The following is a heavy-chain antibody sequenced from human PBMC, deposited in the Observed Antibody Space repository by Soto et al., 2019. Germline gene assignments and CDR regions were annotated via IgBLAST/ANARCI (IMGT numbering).Heavy chain of an antibody. V-gene: IGHV3-23*01. Sequence: EVQLSESGGGLEQPGGSLRLSCAASGFTFSTYTLSWVRQAPGKGLEWVSTISGSEGSTYYADSVKGRFTLSRDISKNSLYLQLNSLKAEDTAIYYCAKGIFGTGTMSGGQGTLVTVSS. D-gene: IGHD1-7*01. CDR3: AKGIFGTGTMS. CDR1: GFTFSTYT. CDR2: ISGSEGST. J-gene: IGHJ4*02.